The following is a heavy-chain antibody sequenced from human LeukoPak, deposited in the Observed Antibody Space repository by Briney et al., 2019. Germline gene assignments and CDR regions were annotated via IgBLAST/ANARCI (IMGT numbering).Heavy chain of an antibody. V-gene: IGHV3-74*01. CDR2: INSDGTST. Sequence: GGSLRLSCAASGFTFNNYWMHWVRQAPGKGLVWVARINSDGTSTNYADSVKGRFTISRDNAKNTLYPQMNSLRDEDTAVFYCARGSHDFDYWGQGTLVTVSS. J-gene: IGHJ4*02. CDR3: ARGSHDFDY. CDR1: GFTFNNYW.